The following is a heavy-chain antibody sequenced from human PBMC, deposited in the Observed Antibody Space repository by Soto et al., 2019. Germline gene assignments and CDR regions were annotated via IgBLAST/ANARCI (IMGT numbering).Heavy chain of an antibody. CDR1: GITFSNYA. V-gene: IGHV1-69*01. D-gene: IGHD3-9*01. CDR2: FIPVFGTV. J-gene: IGHJ5*02. Sequence: QVQLVQSGAEVKKPGSSVKVSCKASGITFSNYAITWVRQAPGQGLEWMGGFIPVFGTVNYAQKFQGRVTITSKESTSTAYMELSSLRSEDTAMYYCARGGRINYDILTESRDWFDPWGQGTLVTVSS. CDR3: ARGGRINYDILTESRDWFDP.